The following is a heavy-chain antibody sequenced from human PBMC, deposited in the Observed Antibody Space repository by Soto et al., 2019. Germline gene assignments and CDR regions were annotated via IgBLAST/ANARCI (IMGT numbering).Heavy chain of an antibody. CDR2: ISGFNGNT. CDR1: GYTFSTYY. J-gene: IGHJ3*01. D-gene: IGHD6-25*01. CDR3: ARDDAISGRARAFEG. Sequence: QVRLVQSGTVVTEPGASVKVSCKASGYTFSTYYISWVRQAPGQGLQWLGWISGFNGNTFSPQEVQDIVVMAMDTSTSTAYMELTSLRAADTAVYYCARDDAISGRARAFEGWGQGTLVIVSS. V-gene: IGHV1-18*01.